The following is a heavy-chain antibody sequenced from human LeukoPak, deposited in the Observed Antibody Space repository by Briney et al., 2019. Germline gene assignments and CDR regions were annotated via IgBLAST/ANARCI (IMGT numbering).Heavy chain of an antibody. CDR1: GYTFTSYD. CDR2: MNPNSGNT. J-gene: IGHJ5*02. D-gene: IGHD4-23*01. V-gene: IGHV1-8*01. CDR3: ARGRRWLSKLPRNWFDP. Sequence: AAVKVSCKASGYTFTSYDINWVRQATGQGLEWMGWMNPNSGNTGYAQKFQGRVTMTRNTSISTAYMELSSLRSEDTAVYYCARGRRWLSKLPRNWFDPWGQGTLVTV.